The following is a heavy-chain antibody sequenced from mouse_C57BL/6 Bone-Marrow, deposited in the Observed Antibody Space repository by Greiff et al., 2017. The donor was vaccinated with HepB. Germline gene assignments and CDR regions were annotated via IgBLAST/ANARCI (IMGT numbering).Heavy chain of an antibody. Sequence: VQLQQSGAELARPGASVKLSCKASGYTFTSYGISWVKQRTGQGLEWIGEIYPRSGNTYYNEKFKGKATLTADKSSSTAYMELRSLTSKDSAVYFCARGVNYYGSSEFAYWGQGTLVTVSA. V-gene: IGHV1-81*01. J-gene: IGHJ3*01. CDR2: IYPRSGNT. CDR1: GYTFTSYG. D-gene: IGHD1-1*01. CDR3: ARGVNYYGSSEFAY.